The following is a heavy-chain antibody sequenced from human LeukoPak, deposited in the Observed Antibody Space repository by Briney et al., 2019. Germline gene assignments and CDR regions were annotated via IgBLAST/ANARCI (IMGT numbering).Heavy chain of an antibody. CDR3: AKDADIVVSSYFDY. J-gene: IGHJ4*02. CDR1: GFAFSSYG. Sequence: QPGGSLRLSCAASGFAFSSYGMHWVRQAPGKGLEWVAYIHYDSTTEDYADSVKGRFTISRDNSKNTLYVQMNSLRAEDTAVYYCAKDADIVVSSYFDYWGQGTLVTVSS. V-gene: IGHV3-30*02. CDR2: IHYDSTTE. D-gene: IGHD2-2*01.